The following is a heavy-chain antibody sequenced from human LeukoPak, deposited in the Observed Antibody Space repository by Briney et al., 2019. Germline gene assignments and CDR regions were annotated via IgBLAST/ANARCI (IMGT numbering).Heavy chain of an antibody. CDR3: ASVRQWEPASFDY. V-gene: IGHV3-30*04. D-gene: IGHD1-26*01. Sequence: GGSLRLSCAASGFTFSNYAMHWVRQAPGKGLEWVAVISYDGSNKYYADSVKGRFTISRDNSKNTLYLQMNSLRAEDTAVYYCASVRQWEPASFDYWGQGTLVTVSS. CDR2: ISYDGSNK. J-gene: IGHJ4*02. CDR1: GFTFSNYA.